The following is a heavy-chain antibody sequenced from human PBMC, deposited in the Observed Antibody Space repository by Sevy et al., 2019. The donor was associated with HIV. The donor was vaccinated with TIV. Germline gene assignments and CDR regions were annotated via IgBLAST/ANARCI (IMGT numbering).Heavy chain of an antibody. D-gene: IGHD5-18*01. CDR3: ARGKSGYGYALNY. CDR1: GLTVNSNY. V-gene: IGHV3-66*01. J-gene: IGHJ4*02. Sequence: GGSLRLSCAASGLTVNSNYMTWLRQAPGKGLEGVSVIHSDDTTYHADSVKDRFTISRDNFKNTLYLHMSSLRAEDTAVYYCARGKSGYGYALNYWGQGTLVTVSS. CDR2: IHSDDTT.